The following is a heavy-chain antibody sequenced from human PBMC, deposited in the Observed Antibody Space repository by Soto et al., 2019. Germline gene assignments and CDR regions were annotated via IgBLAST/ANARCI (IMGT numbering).Heavy chain of an antibody. Sequence: SETLSLTCTVSGGSISSSSYYWGWIRQPPGKWLEWIGSIYYSGSTYYNPSLKSRVTISVDTSKNQFSLKLSSVTAADTAVYYCARQGTGYSSGWSLYYYYYGMDVWGQGTTVTVYS. D-gene: IGHD6-19*01. J-gene: IGHJ6*02. V-gene: IGHV4-39*01. CDR2: IYYSGST. CDR1: GGSISSSSYY. CDR3: ARQGTGYSSGWSLYYYYYGMDV.